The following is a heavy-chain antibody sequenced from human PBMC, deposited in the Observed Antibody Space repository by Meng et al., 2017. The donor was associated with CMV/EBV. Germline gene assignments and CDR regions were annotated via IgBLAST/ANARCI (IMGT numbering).Heavy chain of an antibody. J-gene: IGHJ4*02. CDR1: GFTFSSYS. CDR3: ARDVYYYDSSGYYIDY. V-gene: IGHV3-21*01. CDR2: ISSSSSYI. Sequence: GESLKISCAASGFTFSSYSMNWVRQAPGKGLEWVSSISSSSSYIYYADSVKGRFTISRDNAKNSLYLQMNSLRAEDTAVYYCARDVYYYDSSGYYIDYWGQGTLVTVSP. D-gene: IGHD3-22*01.